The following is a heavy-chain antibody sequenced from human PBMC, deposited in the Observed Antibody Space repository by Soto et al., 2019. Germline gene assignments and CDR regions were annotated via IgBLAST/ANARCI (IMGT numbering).Heavy chain of an antibody. D-gene: IGHD3-3*01. CDR3: ASNNLYYDFWSGYYGLRY. J-gene: IGHJ4*02. Sequence: ASVKVSCKASGYTFTSYGISWVRQAPGQGLEWMGWISAYNGNTNYAQKLQGRVTMTTDTSTSTAYMELRSLRSDDTAVYYCASNNLYYDFWSGYYGLRYWGQGTLVTVSS. CDR2: ISAYNGNT. CDR1: GYTFTSYG. V-gene: IGHV1-18*01.